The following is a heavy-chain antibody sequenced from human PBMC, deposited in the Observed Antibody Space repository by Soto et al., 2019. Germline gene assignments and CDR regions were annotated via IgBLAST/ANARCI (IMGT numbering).Heavy chain of an antibody. V-gene: IGHV4-34*01. J-gene: IGHJ4*02. Sequence: SETLSLTCAVNGGSFTGYYGAWLRQSPGKGLEWIGEISHSGRTNYNPSLKSRVTISVDTSKNQFSLKVSTVTAADTGMYYCARNGGSTWYYFDSWGQGTVVTVSS. CDR2: ISHSGRT. CDR1: GGSFTGYY. D-gene: IGHD6-13*01. CDR3: ARNGGSTWYYFDS.